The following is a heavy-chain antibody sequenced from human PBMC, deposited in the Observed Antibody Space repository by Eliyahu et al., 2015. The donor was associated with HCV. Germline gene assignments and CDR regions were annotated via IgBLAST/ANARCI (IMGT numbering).Heavy chain of an antibody. CDR2: ISAYNGNT. CDR1: GYTFTSYG. V-gene: IGHV1-18*01. Sequence: QVQLVQSGAEVKKPGASVKVSCKASGYTFTSYGIXWVRQAPGQGLEWMGWISAYNGNTNXAQKLQGRVTMTTDTSTSTAYMELRSLRSDDTAVYYCARDRGPIVVVPSERRNWFDPWGQGTLVTVSS. D-gene: IGHD2-2*01. CDR3: ARDRGPIVVVPSERRNWFDP. J-gene: IGHJ5*02.